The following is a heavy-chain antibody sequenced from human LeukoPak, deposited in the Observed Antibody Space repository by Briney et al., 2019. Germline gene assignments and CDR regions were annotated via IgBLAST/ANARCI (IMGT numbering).Heavy chain of an antibody. Sequence: ASVKVSCKASGYIFSSYDINWVRQATGQGLEWMGWMNPNSGSTGYAQKLQGRVTMTRNTSISTAYMELSSLRSEDTAVYYCATSARIAVAGTNYFDYWGQGTLVTVSS. V-gene: IGHV1-8*01. CDR1: GYIFSSYD. CDR2: MNPNSGST. CDR3: ATSARIAVAGTNYFDY. D-gene: IGHD6-19*01. J-gene: IGHJ4*02.